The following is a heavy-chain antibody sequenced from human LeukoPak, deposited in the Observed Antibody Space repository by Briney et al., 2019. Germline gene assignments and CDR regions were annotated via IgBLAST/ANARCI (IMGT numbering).Heavy chain of an antibody. J-gene: IGHJ3*02. CDR2: INSDGKIT. Sequence: GGSLRLSCAASGFTLTTYWMHWVRQAPGKGLVWVSRINSDGKITTYAASVKGRLTISGDYAKNTLYLQMNSLRAEDTAVYYCARDSGHDAFDIWGQGTTVTVSS. CDR3: ARDSGHDAFDI. CDR1: GFTLTTYW. V-gene: IGHV3-74*01.